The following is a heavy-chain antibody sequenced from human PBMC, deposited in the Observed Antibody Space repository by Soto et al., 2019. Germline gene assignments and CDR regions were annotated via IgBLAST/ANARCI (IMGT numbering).Heavy chain of an antibody. J-gene: IGHJ6*03. CDR1: WFSHSSSGVG. CDR2: IYWDDDK. D-gene: IGHD3-3*01. CDR3: AHSVYDWNYYYYMDV. V-gene: IGHV2-5*02. Sequence: AAAPVKAARSLTMNCRFWWFSHSSSGVGVGWIRQPPGKALEWLALIYWDDDKRYSPSLKSRLTITKDTSKNQVVLTMTNMDPVDTATYYCAHSVYDWNYYYYMDVWGKGTTVTVSS.